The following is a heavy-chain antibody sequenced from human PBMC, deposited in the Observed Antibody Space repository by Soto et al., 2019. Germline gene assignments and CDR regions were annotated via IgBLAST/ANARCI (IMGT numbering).Heavy chain of an antibody. D-gene: IGHD6-19*01. CDR1: GFSLSSTRMA. Sequence: QITLKESGPTLVKPTQTLTLTCTFSGFSLSSTRMAVGWIRQPPGKALEWIALIYWDDDKRYSPFLKSRLTITKDTSKNQVVLTMSNMDPVDTARYYWAHIVVAGLGYYFDYWGQGTLVTVSS. J-gene: IGHJ4*02. V-gene: IGHV2-5*02. CDR2: IYWDDDK. CDR3: AHIVVAGLGYYFDY.